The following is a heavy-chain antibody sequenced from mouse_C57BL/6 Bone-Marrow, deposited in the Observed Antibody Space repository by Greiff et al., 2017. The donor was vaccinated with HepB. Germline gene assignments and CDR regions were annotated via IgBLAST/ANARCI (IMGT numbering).Heavy chain of an antibody. Sequence: VQLQQSGAELVRPGASVKLSCTASGFNIKDDYMHWVKQRPEQGLEWIGWIDPENGDTEYASKFQGKATITADTSSNTAYLQLSSLTSEDAAVYYCTTEGYYYGGYFDDWGTGTTVTVSS. CDR1: GFNIKDDY. CDR3: TTEGYYYGGYFDD. V-gene: IGHV14-4*01. J-gene: IGHJ1*03. CDR2: IDPENGDT. D-gene: IGHD1-1*01.